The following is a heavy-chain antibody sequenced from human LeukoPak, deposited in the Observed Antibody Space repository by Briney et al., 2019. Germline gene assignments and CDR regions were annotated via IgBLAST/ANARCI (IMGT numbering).Heavy chain of an antibody. CDR1: GYTFTSYG. D-gene: IGHD2-2*01. CDR3: ARSIVVVPAAMYYYYYGMDV. J-gene: IGHJ6*02. V-gene: IGHV1-18*01. Sequence: ASVKVSCKASGYTFTSYGISWVRQAPGQGLEWMGWISAHNGNTNYAQKLQGRVTMTTDTSTSTAYMELRSLRSDDTAVYYCARSIVVVPAAMYYYYYGMDVWGQGTTVTVSS. CDR2: ISAHNGNT.